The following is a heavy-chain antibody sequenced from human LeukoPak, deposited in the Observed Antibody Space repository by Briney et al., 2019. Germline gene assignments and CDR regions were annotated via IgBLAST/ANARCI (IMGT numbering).Heavy chain of an antibody. V-gene: IGHV3-21*01. D-gene: IGHD3-16*01. CDR2: ISSSSSYI. Sequence: TGGSLRLSCAASGFTFSSYAMSWVRQAPGKGLEWVSSISSSSSYIYYADSVKGRFTISRDNAKNSLYLQMNSLRAEDTAVYYCARGNMITFGGNNYWGQGTLVTVSS. CDR1: GFTFSSYA. CDR3: ARGNMITFGGNNY. J-gene: IGHJ4*02.